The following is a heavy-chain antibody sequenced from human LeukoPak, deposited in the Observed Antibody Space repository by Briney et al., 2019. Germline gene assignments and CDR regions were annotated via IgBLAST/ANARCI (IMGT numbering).Heavy chain of an antibody. J-gene: IGHJ3*02. CDR1: GYTFTDYF. V-gene: IGHV1-18*04. CDR3: AREQQWHDAFDI. CDR2: ISAYNGNT. D-gene: IGHD6-19*01. Sequence: ASVKVSCKASGYTFTDYFLHWVRQAPGQGLEWMGWISAYNGNTNYAQKLQGRVTMTTDTSTSTAYMELRSLRSDDTAVYYCAREQQWHDAFDIWGQGTMVTVSS.